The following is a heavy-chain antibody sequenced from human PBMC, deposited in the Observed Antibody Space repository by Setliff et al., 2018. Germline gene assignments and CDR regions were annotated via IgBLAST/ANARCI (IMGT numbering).Heavy chain of an antibody. V-gene: IGHV3-66*01. D-gene: IGHD6-19*01. Sequence: LRLSCAASGFTVSSNYMSWVRQAPGKGLEWVSVICSGGSTYYADSVKGRFTISRDNSKNTLYLQMNSLRAEDTAVYYCARCGNSGWSGGYSFDYWGQGTLVTVSS. CDR2: ICSGGST. CDR3: ARCGNSGWSGGYSFDY. CDR1: GFTVSSNY. J-gene: IGHJ4*02.